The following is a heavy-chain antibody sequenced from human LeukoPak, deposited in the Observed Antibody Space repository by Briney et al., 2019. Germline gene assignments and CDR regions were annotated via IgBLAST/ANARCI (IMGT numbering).Heavy chain of an antibody. Sequence: PGGSLRLSCTASGFTFSSYAMTWVRQAPGQGLEWVSSIGGNGHGTYYADSVRGRFSISRDNSENTLFPQMNSLRAEDTALYYCAKESGNSGTWPQNYFDYWGQGSLVTVSS. D-gene: IGHD1-1*01. CDR3: AKESGNSGTWPQNYFDY. V-gene: IGHV3-23*01. CDR1: GFTFSSYA. CDR2: IGGNGHGT. J-gene: IGHJ4*02.